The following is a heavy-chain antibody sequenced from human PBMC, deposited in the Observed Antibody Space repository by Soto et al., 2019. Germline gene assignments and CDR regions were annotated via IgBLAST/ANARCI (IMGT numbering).Heavy chain of an antibody. CDR1: GFTFSIND. V-gene: IGHV3-30*18. J-gene: IGHJ4*02. CDR2: ISNDGNNK. CDR3: AKDHQTYNWDYLFDS. D-gene: IGHD1-7*01. Sequence: GGSLRRSWAASGFTFSINDMHWVRQAPGRGLEWVAVISNDGNNKYYADSVKGRFTLSRDNSKNMVYLQMDSLRVEDTAVYFCAKDHQTYNWDYLFDSWGPGTLVTVSS.